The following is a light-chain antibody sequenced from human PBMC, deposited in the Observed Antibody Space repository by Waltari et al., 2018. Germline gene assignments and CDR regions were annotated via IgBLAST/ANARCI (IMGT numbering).Light chain of an antibody. J-gene: IGKJ1*01. CDR1: QSVSRS. Sequence: IVLTQSPGTLSLSPGERATLPCRASQSVSRSLAWYQQKPGQAPKLLIYGASSRATGIPDRFTGSGSGTDLSLTISSLEPEDFAIYFCQQYVRVPATFGQGTKVEIK. V-gene: IGKV3-20*01. CDR2: GAS. CDR3: QQYVRVPAT.